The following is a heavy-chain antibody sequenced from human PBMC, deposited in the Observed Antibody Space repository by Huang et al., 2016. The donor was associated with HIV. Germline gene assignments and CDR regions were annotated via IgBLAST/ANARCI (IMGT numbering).Heavy chain of an antibody. Sequence: LVESGGGFVRPGESLKLSCVGTGFDVSNHIFNWVRQAVGSGLEWIAYIGDSDKRVYYANSVRVRVTISRDNARQSIYLQMKSRRAGDTAKYYCVRDTADRSGFFNYYYMDVWGNGTAVTVSS. CDR2: IGDSDKRV. V-gene: IGHV3-48*01. J-gene: IGHJ6*04. CDR3: VRDTADRSGFFNYYYMDV. D-gene: IGHD3-22*01. CDR1: GFDVSNHI.